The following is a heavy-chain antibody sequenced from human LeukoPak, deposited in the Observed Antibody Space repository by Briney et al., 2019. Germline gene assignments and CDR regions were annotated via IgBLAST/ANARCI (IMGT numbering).Heavy chain of an antibody. Sequence: PGGSLRLSCAASRFTFSSYSMNWVRQPPGKGLEWIGEINHSGSSTYNPSLKSRVIISVDTSKNQFSLKLTSVTAADTAVYYCARAGDLFGAHRVRGLPPDYYYMDVWGKGTMVTVSS. V-gene: IGHV4-34*01. J-gene: IGHJ6*03. D-gene: IGHD3-10*01. CDR3: ARAGDLFGAHRVRGLPPDYYYMDV. CDR1: RFTFSSYS. CDR2: INHSGSS.